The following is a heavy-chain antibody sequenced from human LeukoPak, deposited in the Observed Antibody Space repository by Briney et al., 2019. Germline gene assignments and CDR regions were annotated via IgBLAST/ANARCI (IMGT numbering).Heavy chain of an antibody. CDR2: INHSGST. D-gene: IGHD3-9*01. Sequence: SETLSLTCAVYGGSFSGYYWSWIRQPPGKGLEWIGEINHSGSTNYNPSLKSRVTISVDTSKNQFSLKLSSVTAADTAVYYCARAPGLRYPNWFDPWGQGTLVTVSS. CDR3: ARAPGLRYPNWFDP. CDR1: GGSFSGYY. V-gene: IGHV4-34*01. J-gene: IGHJ5*02.